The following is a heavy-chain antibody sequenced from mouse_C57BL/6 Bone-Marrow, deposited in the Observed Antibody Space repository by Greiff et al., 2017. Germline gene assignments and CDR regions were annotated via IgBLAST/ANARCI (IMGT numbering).Heavy chain of an antibody. J-gene: IGHJ1*03. CDR3: AREVATRAYWYFDV. Sequence: QVQLQQPGAELVKPGASVKLSCKASGYTFTSYWMQWVKQRPGQGLEWIGEIDPSDSYTNYNQKFKGKATLTVDTSSSTGYMQLSSLTSEDSAVYDCAREVATRAYWYFDVWGTGTTVTVAS. CDR1: GYTFTSYW. CDR2: IDPSDSYT. V-gene: IGHV1-50*01. D-gene: IGHD3-3*01.